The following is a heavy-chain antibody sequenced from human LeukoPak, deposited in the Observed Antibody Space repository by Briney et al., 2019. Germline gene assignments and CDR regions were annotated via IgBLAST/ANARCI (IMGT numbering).Heavy chain of an antibody. D-gene: IGHD3-22*01. Sequence: SQTLSLTCTVSGGSISSGSYYWSWIRQPAGKGLEWIGRIYTSGSTNYNPSLKSRVTISVDTSKNQFSLKLSSVTAADTAVYYCAGTSYYYDSSGYYYYFDYWGQGTLVTVSS. CDR3: AGTSYYYDSSGYYYYFDY. CDR1: GGSISSGSYY. V-gene: IGHV4-61*02. CDR2: IYTSGST. J-gene: IGHJ4*02.